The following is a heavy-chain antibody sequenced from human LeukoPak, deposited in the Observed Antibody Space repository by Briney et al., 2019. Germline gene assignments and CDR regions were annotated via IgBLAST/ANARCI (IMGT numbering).Heavy chain of an antibody. Sequence: GGSLRLSCAASGFTFSSYAMSWARPAPGKGLEWVSAISGGGSSTYYADSVKGRFTISRDTSTNTLYLQMNSLRAEDTALYYCAKTSSHCRTTSCPADYWGRGTLVTVSS. CDR3: AKTSSHCRTTSCPADY. V-gene: IGHV3-23*01. D-gene: IGHD2-2*01. CDR2: ISGGGSST. CDR1: GFTFSSYA. J-gene: IGHJ4*02.